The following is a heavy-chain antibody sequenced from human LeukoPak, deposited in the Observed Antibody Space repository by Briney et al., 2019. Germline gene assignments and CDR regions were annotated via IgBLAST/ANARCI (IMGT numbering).Heavy chain of an antibody. CDR1: GGSISSGSYY. D-gene: IGHD5-24*01. V-gene: IGHV4-61*02. CDR2: IYTSGST. J-gene: IGHJ4*02. Sequence: PSETLSLTCTVSGGSISSGSYYWNWIRQPAGKGLEWIGRIYTSGSTNYNPSLTSRVTISVDTSKNQFSLKLSSVTAADTAVYYCARGARKDGYNFDYWGQGTLVTVSS. CDR3: ARGARKDGYNFDY.